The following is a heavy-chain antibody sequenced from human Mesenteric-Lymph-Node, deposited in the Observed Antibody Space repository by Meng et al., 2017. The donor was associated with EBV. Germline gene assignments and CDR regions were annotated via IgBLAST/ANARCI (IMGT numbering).Heavy chain of an antibody. CDR2: INHSGST. CDR1: GGSFSGYY. V-gene: IGHV4-34*01. Sequence: QLGLQRWGQGFLKPSGTPSPAGAVYGGSFSGYYWSWIRQPPGKGLEWIGEINHSGSTNYNPSLKSRVTISVDTSKNQFSLKLSSVTAADTAVYYCARGEKGPIDYWGQGTLVTVSS. J-gene: IGHJ4*02. CDR3: ARGEKGPIDY.